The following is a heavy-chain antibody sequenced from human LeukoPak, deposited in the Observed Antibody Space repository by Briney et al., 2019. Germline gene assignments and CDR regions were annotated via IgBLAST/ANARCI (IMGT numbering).Heavy chain of an antibody. CDR3: ARDLNSGYDYGY. D-gene: IGHD5-12*01. J-gene: IGHJ4*02. Sequence: GASVKVSCKASGYTFTGYYIHWVRQAPGQGLEWMGWINPNTGGTKYAQKFQGRFTMTRDTSISTAYMELSRLRSDDTAVYYCARDLNSGYDYGYWGQGTLVTVSS. CDR1: GYTFTGYY. V-gene: IGHV1-2*02. CDR2: INPNTGGT.